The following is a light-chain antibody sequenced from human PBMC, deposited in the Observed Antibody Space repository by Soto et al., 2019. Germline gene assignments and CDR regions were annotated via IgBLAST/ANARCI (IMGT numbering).Light chain of an antibody. V-gene: IGLV2-14*01. CDR3: SSFTRSTAVV. J-gene: IGLJ3*02. CDR2: EVI. CDR1: NSDVGAYNY. Sequence: QSALTQPASVSGSPGQSITISCTGTNSDVGAYNYVSWYQKYPGKAPKLVIYEVINRPSGVSNRFSGSKSGKTASLTISGLQAEDEADYYCSSFTRSTAVVFGGGTKVTVL.